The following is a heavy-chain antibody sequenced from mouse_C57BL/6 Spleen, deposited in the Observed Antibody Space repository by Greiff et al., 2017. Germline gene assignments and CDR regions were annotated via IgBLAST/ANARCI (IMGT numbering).Heavy chain of an antibody. D-gene: IGHD1-1*01. J-gene: IGHJ1*03. Sequence: VQLQQSGPELVKPGASVKISCKASGYSFTDYNMNWVKQSNGKSLEWIGVINPNYGTTSYNQKFKGKATLTVDQSSSTAYMQLNSLTSEDSAVYYCARSHDYGSSYYWYFDVWGTGTTVTVSS. CDR1: GYSFTDYN. CDR2: INPNYGTT. V-gene: IGHV1-39*01. CDR3: ARSHDYGSSYYWYFDV.